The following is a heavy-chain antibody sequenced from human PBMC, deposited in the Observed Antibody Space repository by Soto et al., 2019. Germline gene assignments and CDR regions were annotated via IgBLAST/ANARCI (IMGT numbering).Heavy chain of an antibody. CDR1: GFNFSDHY. CDR3: ARGYCSGCRCFSGSD. Sequence: EVQLVESGGGLVQPGGSLRLSCAASGFNFSDHYMDWVRQAPGKGLEWVARIRNKANSYTTHYAASVKGRFTISRDDSKNSLFLQMNSLQTEDTAVYYCARGYCSGCRCFSGSDWGQGTLVTVSS. J-gene: IGHJ4*02. V-gene: IGHV3-72*01. D-gene: IGHD2-15*01. CDR2: IRNKANSYTT.